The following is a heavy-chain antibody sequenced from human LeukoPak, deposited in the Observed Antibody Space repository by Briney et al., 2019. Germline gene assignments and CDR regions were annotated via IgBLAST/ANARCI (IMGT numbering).Heavy chain of an antibody. CDR3: ARMDYSDQFFQH. D-gene: IGHD4-17*01. V-gene: IGHV3-64*01. CDR1: GFTFNDYY. Sequence: PGGSLRLSCAASGFTFNDYYMSWLRQGPGKGLEYVSAIRKNGDSTFHAISVKGRFTISRDNSKNTLYLQMGSLRPEDMAVYYCARMDYSDQFFQHWGQGTLVTVSS. J-gene: IGHJ1*01. CDR2: IRKNGDST.